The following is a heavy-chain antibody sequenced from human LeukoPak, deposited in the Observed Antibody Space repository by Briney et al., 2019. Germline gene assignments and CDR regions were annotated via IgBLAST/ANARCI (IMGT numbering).Heavy chain of an antibody. CDR3: ARNENSGWGYFDC. D-gene: IGHD5-12*01. V-gene: IGHV3-23*01. J-gene: IGHJ4*02. CDR1: GFTFNSYA. CDR2: IGGSNGIT. Sequence: GGSLRLSCAASGFTFNSYAMSWVRQAPGKGLEWVSVIGGSNGITFYVGSVKGRFTISRDNSKDTLYLQMNSLRAEDTAVYYCARNENSGWGYFDCWGQGTLVTVSS.